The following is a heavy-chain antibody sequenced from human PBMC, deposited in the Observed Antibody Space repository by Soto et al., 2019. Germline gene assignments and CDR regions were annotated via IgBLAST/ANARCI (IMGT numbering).Heavy chain of an antibody. D-gene: IGHD1-1*01. Sequence: QVQVAQSRAEVKKPGASVRVSCKTSGYTFTDYDINWVRQAAGQGLEYMGWMSPDSGNTGYSQQFQGRVTMTSNTSTSTAYVERSSLTSEDTAVYYCEVTTGYWGQGTMVTVSS. CDR2: MSPDSGNT. J-gene: IGHJ4*02. V-gene: IGHV1-8*02. CDR3: EVTTGY. CDR1: GYTFTDYD.